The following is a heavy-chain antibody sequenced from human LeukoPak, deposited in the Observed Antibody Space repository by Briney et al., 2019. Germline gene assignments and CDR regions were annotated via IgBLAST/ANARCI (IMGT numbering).Heavy chain of an antibody. CDR3: ARDTYYYDSSGYYYVRGGYYYGMDV. CDR2: ISYDGSNK. CDR1: GFTFSSYA. Sequence: GGSLRLSCAASGFTFSSYAMHWVRQAPGKGLEWVAVISYDGSNKYYADSVKGRFTISRDNSKNTLYLQMNSLRAEDTAVYYCARDTYYYDSSGYYYVRGGYYYGMDVWGQGTTVTVSS. V-gene: IGHV3-30-3*01. J-gene: IGHJ6*02. D-gene: IGHD3-22*01.